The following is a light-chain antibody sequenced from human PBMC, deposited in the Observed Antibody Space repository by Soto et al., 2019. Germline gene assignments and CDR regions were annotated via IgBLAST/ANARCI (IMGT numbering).Light chain of an antibody. V-gene: IGKV1-5*03. CDR2: KAT. CDR3: QQYSAFPWP. J-gene: IGKJ1*01. CDR1: QDISAW. Sequence: DIKMSQSPSTLSASVGDIVTITCRASQDISAWLAWYQQKPGKPPKLVIYKATALETGVPSRFSGSGSGTEFTLTISSLQPDDFTTYYCQQYSAFPWPFGQGTKVDIK.